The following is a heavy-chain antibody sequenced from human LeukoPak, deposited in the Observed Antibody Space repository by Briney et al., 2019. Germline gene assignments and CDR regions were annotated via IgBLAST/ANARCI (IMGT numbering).Heavy chain of an antibody. Sequence: SETLSLTCAAYGGSFSGYYWSWIRQPPGKGLEWIGEINHSGSTNYNPSLKSRVTISVDTSKNQFTLKLSSVTAADTAVYYCARGGVSRAAAAADFDYWGQGALVTASS. J-gene: IGHJ4*02. CDR2: INHSGST. V-gene: IGHV4-34*01. CDR1: GGSFSGYY. D-gene: IGHD6-13*01. CDR3: ARGGVSRAAAAADFDY.